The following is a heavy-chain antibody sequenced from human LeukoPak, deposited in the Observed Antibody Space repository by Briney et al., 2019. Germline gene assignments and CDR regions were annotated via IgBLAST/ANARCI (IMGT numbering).Heavy chain of an antibody. CDR1: GGSISSYY. D-gene: IGHD3-9*01. V-gene: IGHV4-59*08. CDR3: ARLDYDILTGYSDAFDI. J-gene: IGHJ3*02. CDR2: IYYSGST. Sequence: PSETLSLTCTVSGGSISSYYWSWIRQLPGKGLEWIGYIYYSGSTNYNPSLKSRVTISVDTSKNQFSLKLSSVTAADTAVYYCARLDYDILTGYSDAFDIWGQGTMVTVSS.